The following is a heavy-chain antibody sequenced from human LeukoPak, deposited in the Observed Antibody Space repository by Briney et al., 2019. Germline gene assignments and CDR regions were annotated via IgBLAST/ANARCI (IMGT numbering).Heavy chain of an antibody. Sequence: GTSLRLSCAASGFTFSAFAMHWVRQAPGKGLEWVAVLSSDGSKTYYADSVKGRFTISRDNSKNTLYLQMNSLRPEDTAVYYCAGGVKDYWGQGTLATVSS. D-gene: IGHD2-8*01. CDR3: AGGVKDY. J-gene: IGHJ4*02. CDR2: LSSDGSKT. CDR1: GFTFSAFA. V-gene: IGHV3-30-3*01.